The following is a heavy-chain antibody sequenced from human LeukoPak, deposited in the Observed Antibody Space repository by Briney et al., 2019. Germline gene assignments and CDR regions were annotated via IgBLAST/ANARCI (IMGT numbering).Heavy chain of an antibody. Sequence: GGSLRLSCAASGFTCSSYAMSWVRPAPGKGLEGVSAISRSGGSTYYADSVKGRFTISRDNSKNTLYLQKNSLRAADTAVYCCAKDSSWNLVVAFDIGGQGTMVSVS. CDR2: ISRSGGST. J-gene: IGHJ3*02. D-gene: IGHD2-21*01. V-gene: IGHV3-23*01. CDR3: AKDSSWNLVVAFDI. CDR1: GFTCSSYA.